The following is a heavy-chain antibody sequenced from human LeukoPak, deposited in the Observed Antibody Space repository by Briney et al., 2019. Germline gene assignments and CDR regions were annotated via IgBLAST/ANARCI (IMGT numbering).Heavy chain of an antibody. D-gene: IGHD3-10*01. CDR3: AKGRYYGSGNSFAYFQH. V-gene: IGHV3-30*18. CDR1: RFTFSSFG. Sequence: GGSLRLSCAASRFTFSSFGMHWVRQAPGKGPEWVAVISYDGSNKYYADSVKGRFTISRDNSKNTLYLQMNSLRAEDTAVYYCAKGRYYGSGNSFAYFQHWGQGTLATVSS. J-gene: IGHJ1*01. CDR2: ISYDGSNK.